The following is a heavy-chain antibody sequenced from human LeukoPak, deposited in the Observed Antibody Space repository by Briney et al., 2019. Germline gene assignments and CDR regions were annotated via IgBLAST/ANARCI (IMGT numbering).Heavy chain of an antibody. V-gene: IGHV1-18*01. D-gene: IGHD4-17*01. Sequence: ASVKVSCKASGYTFTSYGISWVRQAPGQGLEWMGWISAYNGNTNYAQKLQGRVTMTTDTSTSTPYMELRSLRSADTALYYSARGGDYGDYGDYWAEGPLLRVPS. CDR2: ISAYNGNT. CDR1: GYTFTSYG. J-gene: IGHJ4*02. CDR3: ARGGDYGDYGDY.